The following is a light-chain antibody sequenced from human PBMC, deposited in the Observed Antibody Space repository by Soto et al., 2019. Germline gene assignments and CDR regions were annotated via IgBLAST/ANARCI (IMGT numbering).Light chain of an antibody. Sequence: DIVMTQSPDSLAVSLGERATINCKSSQSVFYSSINKNFLAWYQKKPGQPPKLLIYWASTREYGVPDRFSGSGSGTDFTLTISSLQAEDVAVYYCQQYYIAPPHTFGQGTKLEI. CDR3: QQYYIAPPHT. V-gene: IGKV4-1*01. CDR2: WAS. J-gene: IGKJ2*01. CDR1: QSVFYSSINKNF.